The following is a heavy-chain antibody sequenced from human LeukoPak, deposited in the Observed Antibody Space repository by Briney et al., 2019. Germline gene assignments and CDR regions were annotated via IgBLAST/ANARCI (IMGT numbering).Heavy chain of an antibody. CDR2: IIPIFGTA. D-gene: IGHD2-15*01. V-gene: IGHV1-69*01. Sequence: GSSVKGSCKASGGTFSSYAISWVRQAPGQGLEWMGGIIPIFGTANYAQKFQGRVTITADESTSTAYMELSSLRSEDTAVYYCASRIHCSGGSCYSGSFDYWGQGTLVTVSS. J-gene: IGHJ4*02. CDR1: GGTFSSYA. CDR3: ASRIHCSGGSCYSGSFDY.